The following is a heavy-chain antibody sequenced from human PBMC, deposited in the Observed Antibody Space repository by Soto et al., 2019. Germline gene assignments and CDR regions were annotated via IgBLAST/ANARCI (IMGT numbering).Heavy chain of an antibody. D-gene: IGHD6-25*01. CDR3: VRFQYSCDPSDLFYI. Sequence: DSVKLYCKASGYTFPNHYIHWVCQAPGQEIEYIGWIYSYSGGTSYAQKFQDRVTMTGDTPISTAYRDLNRLRSDDSAVYWCVRFQYSCDPSDLFYISGQ. J-gene: IGHJ3*02. CDR1: GYTFPNHY. CDR2: IYSYSGGT. V-gene: IGHV1-2*02.